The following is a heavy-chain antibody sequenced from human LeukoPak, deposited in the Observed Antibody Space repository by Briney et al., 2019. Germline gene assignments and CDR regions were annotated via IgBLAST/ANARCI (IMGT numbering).Heavy chain of an antibody. D-gene: IGHD6-13*01. CDR2: IYSTGII. J-gene: IGHJ4*02. CDR3: AGGDSSSWYRFFDY. Sequence: SETLSLTCTVSGGSITNYYWSWIRQSAGKGLEWIGRIYSTGIITYNPSLKSRVTMSVDTSKNQLSLRLISVTAADTAVYYCAGGDSSSWYRFFDYWGQGILVTVSS. CDR1: GGSITNYY. V-gene: IGHV4-4*07.